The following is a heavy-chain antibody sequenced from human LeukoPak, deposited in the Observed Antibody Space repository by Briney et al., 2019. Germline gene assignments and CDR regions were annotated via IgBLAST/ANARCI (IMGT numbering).Heavy chain of an antibody. CDR3: ARDRGDYDILTGVWVYYGMDV. D-gene: IGHD3-9*01. J-gene: IGHJ6*02. Sequence: GGSLRLSCAASGFTFSSYSMNWVRQAPGKGLEWVSYISSSSSTIYYADSVKGRFTISRDNAKNSLYLQMNSPRAEDTAVYYCARDRGDYDILTGVWVYYGMDVWGQGTTVTVSS. CDR2: ISSSSSTI. V-gene: IGHV3-48*04. CDR1: GFTFSSYS.